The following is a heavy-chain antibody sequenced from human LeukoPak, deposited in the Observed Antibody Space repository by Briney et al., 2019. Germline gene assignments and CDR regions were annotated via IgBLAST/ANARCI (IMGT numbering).Heavy chain of an antibody. CDR1: GFTFSSYA. CDR2: IRSKAYGGTT. V-gene: IGHV3-49*04. D-gene: IGHD6-13*01. J-gene: IGHJ4*02. CDR3: TRDILPSSSIY. Sequence: GGSLRLSCAASGFTFSSYAMSWVRQAPGKGLEWVGFIRSKAYGGTTEYAASVKGRFTISRDDSKSIAYLQMNSLKTEDTAVYYCTRDILPSSSIYWGQGTLVTVSS.